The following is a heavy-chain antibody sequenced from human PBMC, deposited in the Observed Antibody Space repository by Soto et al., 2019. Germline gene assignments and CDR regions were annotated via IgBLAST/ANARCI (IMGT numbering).Heavy chain of an antibody. Sequence: QVQLQESGPGLVKPSETLSLTCTVSGGSISSYYWSWIRQPPGKGLEWIGYIYYSGSTNYNPSLKSRVTISVDTSKNQFSLKLSSVTAADTAVYYCARAGGSGWYGGWFDPWGQGTLVTVSS. D-gene: IGHD6-19*01. J-gene: IGHJ5*02. CDR3: ARAGGSGWYGGWFDP. CDR2: IYYSGST. CDR1: GGSISSYY. V-gene: IGHV4-59*01.